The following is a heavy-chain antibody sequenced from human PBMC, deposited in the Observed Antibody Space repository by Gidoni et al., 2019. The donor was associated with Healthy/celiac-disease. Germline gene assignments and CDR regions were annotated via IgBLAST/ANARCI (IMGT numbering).Heavy chain of an antibody. V-gene: IGHV3-30-3*01. J-gene: IGHJ4*02. CDR1: GFTFSSYA. Sequence: QVQLVESGGGVVQPGRSLRLSCAASGFTFSSYAMHWVRQAPGKGLEWVAVISYDGSNKYYADSVKGRFTISRDNSKNTLYLQMNSLRAEDTAVYYCARDLRGGVASYWGQGTLVTVSS. CDR3: ARDLRGGVASY. D-gene: IGHD2-15*01. CDR2: ISYDGSNK.